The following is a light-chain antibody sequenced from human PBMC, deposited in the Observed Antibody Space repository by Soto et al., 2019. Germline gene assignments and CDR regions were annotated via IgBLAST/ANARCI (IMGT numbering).Light chain of an antibody. Sequence: EIVLTQSPATLSLSPGERSTLSCMAIQSVTSYLAWYQQKPGQAPRLLIYDVSNRASGIPARFSGSGSDTDFTLTISSLEPEDFEVYYCQQRSDWPLTFGQGTRLEIK. V-gene: IGKV3-11*01. J-gene: IGKJ5*01. CDR2: DVS. CDR1: QSVTSY. CDR3: QQRSDWPLT.